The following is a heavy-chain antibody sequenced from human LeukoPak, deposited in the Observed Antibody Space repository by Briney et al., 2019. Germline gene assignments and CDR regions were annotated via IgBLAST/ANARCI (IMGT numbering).Heavy chain of an antibody. J-gene: IGHJ4*02. CDR1: GFTFSSYS. V-gene: IGHV3-21*01. CDR2: ISSSSSYI. CDR3: ARDPDPYYYGSGSHTTLFHY. Sequence: PGGSLRLSCAASGFTFSSYSMNWVRQAPGKGLEWVSSISSSSSYIYYADSVKGRFTISRDNAKNSLYLQMNSLRAEDTAVYYCARDPDPYYYGSGSHTTLFHYWGQGTLVTVSS. D-gene: IGHD3-10*01.